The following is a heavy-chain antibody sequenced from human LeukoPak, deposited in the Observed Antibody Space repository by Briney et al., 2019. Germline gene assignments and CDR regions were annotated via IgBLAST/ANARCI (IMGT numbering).Heavy chain of an antibody. J-gene: IGHJ3*02. D-gene: IGHD5-12*01. CDR3: ARGLVLATDGAFDI. CDR2: VYDNDIS. Sequence: SETLSLTCSVSGASIRSYFWGWIRQSPGKGLEWIGYVYDNDISNFNPSLESRATILVDRSKSQFSLKLRSVTAADTAVYYCARGLVLATDGAFDIWGPGTMVTVSS. V-gene: IGHV4-59*01. CDR1: GASIRSYF.